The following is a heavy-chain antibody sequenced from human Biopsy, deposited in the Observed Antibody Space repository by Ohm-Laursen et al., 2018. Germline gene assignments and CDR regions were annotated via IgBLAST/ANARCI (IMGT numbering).Heavy chain of an antibody. Sequence: GTLSLTCTVSGGSVNTYNFYWTWIRQPPGKGLEWIGYIFYSGTTKYNPSLERRVRVSLDTANNEFSLKLRSVTAADTAVYYCARDSGILNYGNFKYYHYYGMDVWGQGTKVTVSS. CDR3: ARDSGILNYGNFKYYHYYGMDV. CDR2: IFYSGTT. J-gene: IGHJ6*02. CDR1: GGSVNTYNFY. V-gene: IGHV4-61*01. D-gene: IGHD4-11*01.